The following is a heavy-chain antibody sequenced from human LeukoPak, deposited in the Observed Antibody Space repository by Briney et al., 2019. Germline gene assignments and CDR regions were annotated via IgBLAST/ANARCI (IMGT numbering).Heavy chain of an antibody. CDR3: ARDLDPYYYYYYMVV. CDR2: INPNSGGT. V-gene: IGHV1-2*06. J-gene: IGHJ6*03. Sequence: GSVKVSCKHSGYTFTGYYMHWVRHALGEGLEGMGRINPNSGGTNYAQKFQAIVTMTRKTPISTAYMELGRLRSDDTAVYYCARDLDPYYYYYYMVVWGKRTTVTVSS. CDR1: GYTFTGYY.